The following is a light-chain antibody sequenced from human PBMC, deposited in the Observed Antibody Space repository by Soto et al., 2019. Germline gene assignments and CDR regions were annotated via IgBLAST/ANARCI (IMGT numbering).Light chain of an antibody. CDR1: QSVSSSY. CDR3: QQYGSSPYT. V-gene: IGKV3-20*01. Sequence: EIVLTQSPGTLSLSPGERATLSCRASQSVSSSYLAWYQQKPGQAPRLPIYGAPSRATGIPARFSGSGSGTDFTLTISRLEPEDFAVYYCQQYGSSPYTFGQGTKLEIK. J-gene: IGKJ2*01. CDR2: GAP.